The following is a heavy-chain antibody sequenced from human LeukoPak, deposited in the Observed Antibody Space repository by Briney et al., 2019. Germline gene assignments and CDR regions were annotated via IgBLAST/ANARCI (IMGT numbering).Heavy chain of an antibody. D-gene: IGHD6-13*01. V-gene: IGHV5-51*01. CDR1: GYSFTSYW. Sequence: GEALQISCQGSGYSFTSYWIGWVRQMPGEGLEWRGIIYPGDSDARYSRSFQGQVTISADKSISTAYLQWNSLRASDTGGYYCWRHPAEAAGTGASYMDVWGKGTPVTVSS. CDR3: WRHPAEAAGTGASYMDV. CDR2: IYPGDSDA. J-gene: IGHJ6*03.